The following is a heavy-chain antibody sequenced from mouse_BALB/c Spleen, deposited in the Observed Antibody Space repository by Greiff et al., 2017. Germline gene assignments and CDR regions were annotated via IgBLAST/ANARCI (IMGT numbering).Heavy chain of an antibody. CDR1: GYTFSSYW. J-gene: IGHJ3*01. CDR3: ARRGYGNPWFAY. Sequence: VKLMESGAELMKPGASVKISCKATGYTFSSYWIEWVKQRPGHGLEWIGEILPGSGSTNYNEKFKGKATFTADTSSNTAYMQLSSLTSEDSAVYYCARRGYGNPWFAYWGQGTLVTVSA. D-gene: IGHD2-10*02. V-gene: IGHV1-9*01. CDR2: ILPGSGST.